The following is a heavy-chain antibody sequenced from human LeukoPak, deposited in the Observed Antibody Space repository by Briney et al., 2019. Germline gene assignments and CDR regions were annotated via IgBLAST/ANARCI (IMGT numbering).Heavy chain of an antibody. J-gene: IGHJ4*02. D-gene: IGHD2-15*01. Sequence: SGPTLVNPTQTLTLTCTFSGFSLSSTGMCVSWIRQPPGKALEWLARIDWDDDKHYSTSLKTRLTISKDTSKNQVVLTMTNMDPVDTATYFCARTSRATSNFDYWGQGTLVTVSS. V-gene: IGHV2-70*11. CDR2: IDWDDDK. CDR3: ARTSRATSNFDY. CDR1: GFSLSSTGMC.